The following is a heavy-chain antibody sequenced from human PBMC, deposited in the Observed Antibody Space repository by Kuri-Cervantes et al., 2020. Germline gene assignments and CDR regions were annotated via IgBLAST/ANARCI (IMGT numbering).Heavy chain of an antibody. CDR3: ARDHSRFLEWPPLDY. D-gene: IGHD3-3*01. CDR1: GFTFSSYA. V-gene: IGHV3-23*01. CDR2: ISGSGGST. Sequence: GESLKISCAASGFTFSSYAMSWVRQAPGKGLEWVSAISGSGGSTYWADSLKGRFTISRDNSKNTLYLQMNSLRAEDTAVYYCARDHSRFLEWPPLDYWGQGTLVTVSS. J-gene: IGHJ4*02.